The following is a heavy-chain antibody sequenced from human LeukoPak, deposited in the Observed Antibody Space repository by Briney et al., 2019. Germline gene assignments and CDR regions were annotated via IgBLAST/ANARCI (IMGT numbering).Heavy chain of an antibody. Sequence: ASVKVSCKVSGYTFTGYYLHWLRQAPGQGLEWMGRINPSSGGTNYAQKFQGRVTMTRDTSINTAYMDLSSLRSDDTAVYYCAKRGYSYGDFDFWGQGTLVTVSS. CDR2: INPSSGGT. CDR3: AKRGYSYGDFDF. V-gene: IGHV1-2*06. D-gene: IGHD5-18*01. J-gene: IGHJ4*02. CDR1: GYTFTGYY.